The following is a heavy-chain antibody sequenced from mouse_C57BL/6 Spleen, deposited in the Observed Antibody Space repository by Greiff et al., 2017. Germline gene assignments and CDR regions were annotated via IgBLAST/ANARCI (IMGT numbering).Heavy chain of an antibody. CDR2: ISDGGSYT. Sequence: VKVVESGGGLVKPGGSLKLSCAASGFTFSSYAMSWVRQTPEKRLEWVATISDGGSYTYYPDNVKGRFTISRDNAKNNLYLQMSHLKSEDTAMYYCARDRYSDAMDYWGQGTSVTVSS. CDR3: ARDRYSDAMDY. V-gene: IGHV5-4*01. J-gene: IGHJ4*01. CDR1: GFTFSSYA. D-gene: IGHD1-1*01.